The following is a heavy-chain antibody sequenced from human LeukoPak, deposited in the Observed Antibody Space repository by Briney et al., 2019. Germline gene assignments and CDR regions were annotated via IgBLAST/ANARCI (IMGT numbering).Heavy chain of an antibody. Sequence: SETLSLTCTVSGGSISSYYWSWIRQPPGKGLEWTGYIYYSGSTNYNPSLKSRVTMSVDTSKNQFSLKLSSVTAADTAVYYCARGVDYFDYWGQGTLVTVSS. D-gene: IGHD3-3*01. V-gene: IGHV4-59*12. J-gene: IGHJ4*02. CDR2: IYYSGST. CDR3: ARGVDYFDY. CDR1: GGSISSYY.